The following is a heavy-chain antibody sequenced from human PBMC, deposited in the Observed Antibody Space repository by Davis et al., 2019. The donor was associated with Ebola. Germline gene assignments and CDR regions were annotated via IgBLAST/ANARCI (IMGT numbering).Heavy chain of an antibody. CDR2: LGLSADT. J-gene: IGHJ3*01. V-gene: IGHV3-23*01. Sequence: ASGFGFSSYAMTWVRRAPGKGLEWVSTLGLSADTYYADSVKGRFTISRDNSKNTLHLQMNSLRVEDTAIYYCAKDTSNVWFDVWGQGTMVTVSS. CDR1: GFGFSSYA. D-gene: IGHD6-19*01. CDR3: AKDTSNVWFDV.